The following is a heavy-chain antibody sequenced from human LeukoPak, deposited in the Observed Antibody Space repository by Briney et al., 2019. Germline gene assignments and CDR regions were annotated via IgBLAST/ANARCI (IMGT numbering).Heavy chain of an antibody. Sequence: PSETLSLTCAVYGGSLSGYYWTWIRQPPGKGLEWIGEIKESEATNYNASLKSRVTISIDTSKNQFSLKLTSVTAADAAVYYCAREGVRNVHNPLGYWGQGTLVTVRS. D-gene: IGHD5-24*01. V-gene: IGHV4-34*01. CDR2: IKESEAT. CDR1: GGSLSGYY. J-gene: IGHJ4*02. CDR3: AREGVRNVHNPLGY.